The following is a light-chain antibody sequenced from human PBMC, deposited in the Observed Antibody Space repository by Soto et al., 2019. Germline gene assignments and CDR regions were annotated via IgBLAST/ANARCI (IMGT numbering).Light chain of an antibody. CDR3: RQYGSSPSYT. CDR1: QSVSSSSY. J-gene: IGKJ2*01. CDR2: GAS. Sequence: EIVLTQSPGTLALSPGERATLSCRASQSVSSSSYLAWYQQKPGQAPRLLIYGASSRATGIPDRFSGSGSATDFTLTIIRLEPEDLAVYYCRQYGSSPSYTFGQGTMLEI. V-gene: IGKV3-20*01.